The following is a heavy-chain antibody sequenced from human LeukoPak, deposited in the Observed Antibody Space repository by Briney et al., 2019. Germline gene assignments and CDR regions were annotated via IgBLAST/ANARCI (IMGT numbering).Heavy chain of an antibody. J-gene: IGHJ4*02. Sequence: GASVKVSCKASGYTFTSYDINWVRQAPGQGLEWMGWISAYNGNTNYAQKLQGRVTMTSDTSTSTAYMELRSLRSDDTAVYYCARSPYSGSYWPDYWGQGTLVTVSS. CDR3: ARSPYSGSYWPDY. CDR2: ISAYNGNT. D-gene: IGHD1-26*01. CDR1: GYTFTSYD. V-gene: IGHV1-18*01.